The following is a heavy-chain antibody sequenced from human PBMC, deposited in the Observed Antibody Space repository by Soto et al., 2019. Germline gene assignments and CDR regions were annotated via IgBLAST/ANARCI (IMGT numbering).Heavy chain of an antibody. CDR2: IIPIFGTA. CDR3: ARESGSWYPY. CDR1: GGTFSIYA. Sequence: ASVEVSCKASGGTFSIYAISWVRQAPGQGLEWMGGIIPIFGTANYAQKFQGRVTITADESTSTAYMELSSLKSEDTAVYYCARESGSWYPYWGQGTLVTVSS. V-gene: IGHV1-69*13. D-gene: IGHD6-13*01. J-gene: IGHJ4*02.